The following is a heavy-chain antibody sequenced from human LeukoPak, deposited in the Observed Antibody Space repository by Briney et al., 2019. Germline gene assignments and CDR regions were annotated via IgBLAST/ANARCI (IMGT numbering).Heavy chain of an antibody. CDR1: GYTSTGYY. CDR2: INPNSGGT. V-gene: IGHV1-2*02. Sequence: ASVKASCKASGYTSTGYYMHWVRQAPGQGLEWMGWINPNSGGTNYAQKFQGRVTMTRDTSISTAYMELSRLRSDDTAVYYCARGGIVVVPAAIDYFDYWGQGTLVTVSS. CDR3: ARGGIVVVPAAIDYFDY. J-gene: IGHJ4*02. D-gene: IGHD2-2*02.